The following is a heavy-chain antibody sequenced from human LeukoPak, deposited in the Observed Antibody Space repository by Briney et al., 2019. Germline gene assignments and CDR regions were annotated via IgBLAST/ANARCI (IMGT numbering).Heavy chain of an antibody. V-gene: IGHV3-30*02. D-gene: IGHD5-24*01. CDR3: AKIVEMGTKSSNRLDGFDY. Sequence: GGSLRLSCAASGFAFSSYGMHWVRQAPGKGLEWVAFIRYDGSNKYYADSVKGRFTISRDNSKNTLYLQMNSLRAEDTAVYYCAKIVEMGTKSSNRLDGFDYWGQGTLVTVSS. J-gene: IGHJ4*02. CDR2: IRYDGSNK. CDR1: GFAFSSYG.